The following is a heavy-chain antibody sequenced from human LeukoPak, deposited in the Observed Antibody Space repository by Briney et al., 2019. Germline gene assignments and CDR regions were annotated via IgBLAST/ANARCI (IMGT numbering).Heavy chain of an antibody. J-gene: IGHJ1*01. CDR1: GFTFSSNY. Sequence: GGSLRLSCAASGFTFSSNYMSWVRQAPGKGLEWVSVIYSTNTTYYADSVTGRFTLSRDNSKNTLYLQMNSLRAKDTAVYYCARGVYYYDSSGYYYAEYFQHWGQGTLVTVSS. V-gene: IGHV3-53*01. CDR2: IYSTNTT. D-gene: IGHD3-22*01. CDR3: ARGVYYYDSSGYYYAEYFQH.